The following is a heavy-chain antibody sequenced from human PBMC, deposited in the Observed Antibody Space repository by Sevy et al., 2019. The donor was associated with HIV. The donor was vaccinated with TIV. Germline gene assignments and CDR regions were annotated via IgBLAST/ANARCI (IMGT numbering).Heavy chain of an antibody. J-gene: IGHJ4*01. CDR1: GFTFGNHA. Sequence: GGSLRLSCAASGFTFGNHAIHWVRQAPGKGLEWVAIISSDGRNERYADSVKGRFTISRDNSKNTVYLQMTRLRTEDVAVYYCARDHCTDGACFKSGYFDYWGQGTLVTVSS. D-gene: IGHD2-8*01. CDR3: ARDHCTDGACFKSGYFDY. V-gene: IGHV3-30*04. CDR2: ISSDGRNE.